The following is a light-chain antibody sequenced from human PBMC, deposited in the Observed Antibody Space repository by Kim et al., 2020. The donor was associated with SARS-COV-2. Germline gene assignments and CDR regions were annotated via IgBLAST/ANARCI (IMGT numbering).Light chain of an antibody. J-gene: IGLJ2*01. CDR1: NSNIGNNDH. V-gene: IGLV2-23*01. Sequence: GQSITITGNRSNSNIGNNDHVSWYQQFPGKVPQLVIYGDSNRPSGMSSRFSGSKTGNTASLTISGLLTEDEATYFCCSCTESRTLVFGGGTKLTVL. CDR2: GDS. CDR3: CSCTESRTLV.